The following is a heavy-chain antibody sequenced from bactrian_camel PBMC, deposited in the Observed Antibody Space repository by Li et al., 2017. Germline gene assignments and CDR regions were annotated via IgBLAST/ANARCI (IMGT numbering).Heavy chain of an antibody. CDR3: ERDSDPEYMDYPIAGLSCPDQQFGY. CDR1: GFAFSSYA. D-gene: IGHD4*01. V-gene: IGHV3S40*01. J-gene: IGHJ4*01. Sequence: VQLVESGGGSVQAGGSLRLSCAASGFAFSSYAMNWVRQAPGKGLEWVSHISTVSMLGSTYADSVKGRFTISQDNSKNEVYLQMNSLKAEDTAVYYCERDSDPEYMDYPIAGLSCPDQQFGYWGRGTQVTVS. CDR2: ISTVSMLGST.